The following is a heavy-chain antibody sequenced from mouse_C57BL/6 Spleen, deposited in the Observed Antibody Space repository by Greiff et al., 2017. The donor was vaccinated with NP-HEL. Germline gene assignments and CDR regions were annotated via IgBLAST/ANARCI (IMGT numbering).Heavy chain of an antibody. Sequence: QVQLQQPGAELVKPGASVKLSCKASGYTFTSYWMHWVKQRPGQGLEWIGMIHPNSGSTNYNEKFKSKATLTVDKSSSTAYMQLSSLTSEDSAVYYCARVGRNSYYCDYWGQGTTLTVSS. J-gene: IGHJ2*01. CDR1: GYTFTSYW. CDR2: IHPNSGST. V-gene: IGHV1-64*01. CDR3: ARVGRNSYYCDY.